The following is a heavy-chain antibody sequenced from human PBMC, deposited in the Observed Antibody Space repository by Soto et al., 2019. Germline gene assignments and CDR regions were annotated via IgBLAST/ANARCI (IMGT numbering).Heavy chain of an antibody. CDR1: GYSFTSFD. D-gene: IGHD2-8*01. Sequence: QVQLVQSGAEVKKPGXSVRVSCKGSGYSFTSFDVHWVRQAPGQGLEWMGWMNPNSGDTVYAQNFQGXXXXTXXTXXXXXXXXXXXXXXXXXXXYXCTRXXFNVXLRFXFDSWGQGTXISVXS. J-gene: IGHJ4*02. CDR2: MNPNSGDT. CDR3: TRXXFNVXLRFXFDS. V-gene: IGHV1-8*01.